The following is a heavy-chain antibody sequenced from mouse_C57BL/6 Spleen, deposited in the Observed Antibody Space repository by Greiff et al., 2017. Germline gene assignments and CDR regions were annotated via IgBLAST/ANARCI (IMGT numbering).Heavy chain of an antibody. CDR2: ISSGSSSI. CDR1: GFTFSDYG. D-gene: IGHD2-12*01. V-gene: IGHV5-17*01. Sequence: EVKVVESGGGLVKPGGSLKLSCAASGFTFSDYGMHWVRQAPEKGLEWVAYISSGSSSIYYADTVKGRFTISRDNAKSTPYLQMTSLRSEDTAMYYCARLNNYVFDYWGQGTTLTVSS. J-gene: IGHJ2*01. CDR3: ARLNNYVFDY.